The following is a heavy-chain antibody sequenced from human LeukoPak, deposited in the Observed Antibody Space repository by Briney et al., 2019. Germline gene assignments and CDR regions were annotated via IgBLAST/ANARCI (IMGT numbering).Heavy chain of an antibody. D-gene: IGHD6-13*01. V-gene: IGHV3-23*01. CDR1: GFTFSSYA. J-gene: IGHJ4*02. CDR2: ISGSGGGT. Sequence: PGGSLRLSCAASGFTFSSYAMSWVRQAPGKGLEWVSAISGSGGGTSYAGSVKGRFTISRDNSNNTLYLQMNSLRAEDTALYYCAKGAYSSTCTRFDCWGQGTLVTVSS. CDR3: AKGAYSSTCTRFDC.